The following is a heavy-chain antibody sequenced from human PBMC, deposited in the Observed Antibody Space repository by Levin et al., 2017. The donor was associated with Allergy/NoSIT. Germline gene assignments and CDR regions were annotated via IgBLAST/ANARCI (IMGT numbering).Heavy chain of an antibody. V-gene: IGHV2-5*02. D-gene: IGHD3-22*01. Sequence: SGPTLVKPTQTLTLTCTFSGFSLSTSGVGVGWIRQPPGKALEWLALIYWDDDKRYSPSLKSRLTITKDTSKNQVVLTMTNMDPVDTATYYCAHSYYDSSGYYYTSLFDYWGQGTLVTVSS. J-gene: IGHJ4*02. CDR1: GFSLSTSGVG. CDR3: AHSYYDSSGYYYTSLFDY. CDR2: IYWDDDK.